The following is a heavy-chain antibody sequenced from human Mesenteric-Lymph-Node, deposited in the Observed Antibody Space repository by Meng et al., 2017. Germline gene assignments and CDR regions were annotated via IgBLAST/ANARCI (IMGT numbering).Heavy chain of an antibody. CDR3: ARAGIAAADNYGMDV. Sequence: ASVKVSCKTSEYTFTGYYFHCVRQAPAQGLEWMGRISPNSGGTSYAQKFQGRVTMTRDTSTSTVYMELSSLRSEDTAVYYCARAGIAAADNYGMDVWGQGTTVTVSS. J-gene: IGHJ6*02. CDR2: ISPNSGGT. V-gene: IGHV1-2*06. D-gene: IGHD6-13*01. CDR1: EYTFTGYY.